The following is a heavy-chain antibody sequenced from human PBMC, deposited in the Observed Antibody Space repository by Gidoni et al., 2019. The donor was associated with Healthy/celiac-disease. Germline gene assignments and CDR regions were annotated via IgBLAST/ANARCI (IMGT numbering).Heavy chain of an antibody. J-gene: IGHJ4*02. V-gene: IGHV4-30-2*01. CDR3: ARAALTDIAAIDY. D-gene: IGHD6-13*01. CDR1: GVSISSGGYS. Sequence: QLQLQESGSGLVKPSQTLSLTCAVSGVSISSGGYSWSWIRQPPGKGLEWIGYIYHSGSTYYNPSLKSRVTISVDRSKNQFSLKLSSVTAADTAVYYCARAALTDIAAIDYWGQGTLVTVSS. CDR2: IYHSGST.